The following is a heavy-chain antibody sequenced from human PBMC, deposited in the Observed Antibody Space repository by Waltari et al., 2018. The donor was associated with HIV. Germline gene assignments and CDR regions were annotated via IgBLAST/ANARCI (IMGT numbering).Heavy chain of an antibody. D-gene: IGHD2-8*01. CDR2: ISYDGNAQ. CDR1: GVNCETTG. CDR3: VKDHCINGVCLFNYYYNGLDV. V-gene: IGHV3-30*18. Sequence: QVQLVESGGGVVQPGSSLSRSCSVAGVNCETTGKHGVRQAAGKGLEWVAVISYDGNAQYYADSVKGRFTISRDNSKNTLYLQLNSLRIEDTAVYYCVKDHCINGVCLFNYYYNGLDVWGQGTTVTVSS. J-gene: IGHJ6*02.